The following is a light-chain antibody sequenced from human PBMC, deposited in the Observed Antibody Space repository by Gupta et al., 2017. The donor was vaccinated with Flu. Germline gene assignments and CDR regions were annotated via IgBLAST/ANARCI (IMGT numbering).Light chain of an antibody. CDR3: QVWDSSSDHPAYV. J-gene: IGLJ1*01. Sequence: TDKITWVGANSGSKSGHWYHQKQGQSPVLVVYGDRDRPSGIPARFYGCNSGNTATLTISRVEAGEEADDYCQVWDSSSDHPAYVFGTGTKVTVL. V-gene: IGLV3-21*02. CDR1: NSGSKS. CDR2: GDR.